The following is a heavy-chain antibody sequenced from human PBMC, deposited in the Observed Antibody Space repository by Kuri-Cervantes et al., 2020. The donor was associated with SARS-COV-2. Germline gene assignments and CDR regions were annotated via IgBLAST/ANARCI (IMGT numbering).Heavy chain of an antibody. V-gene: IGHV3-23*01. CDR3: AKPGITMVRGVIYLFDP. CDR1: GFTFSSYA. J-gene: IGHJ5*02. Sequence: GESLKISCAASGFTFSSYAMSWVRQAPGKGLEWVSAISGSGGSTYYADSVKGRFTISRDNSKNTLYLQMNSLRAEDTAVYYCAKPGITMVRGVIYLFDPWGQGTLVTVSS. D-gene: IGHD3-10*01. CDR2: ISGSGGST.